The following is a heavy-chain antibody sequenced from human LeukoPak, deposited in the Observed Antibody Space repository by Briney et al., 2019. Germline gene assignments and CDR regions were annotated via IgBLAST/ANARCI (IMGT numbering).Heavy chain of an antibody. CDR1: GFTFSSYE. V-gene: IGHV3-48*03. D-gene: IGHD3-22*01. J-gene: IGHJ4*02. Sequence: GGSLRLSCAASGFTFSSYEMNWVRQAPGKGLEWVSYISSSGSTIYYADSVKGRFTISRDNAKNSLYLQMNSLRAEDTAVYYCASGGTDYYDSGHYWGQGTLVTVSS. CDR3: ASGGTDYYDSGHY. CDR2: ISSSGSTI.